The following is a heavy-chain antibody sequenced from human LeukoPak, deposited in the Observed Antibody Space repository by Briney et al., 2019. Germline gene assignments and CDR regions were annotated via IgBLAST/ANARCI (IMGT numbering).Heavy chain of an antibody. CDR1: GFTVSSNY. J-gene: IGHJ4*02. CDR3: ARGEPQYYYGSGSYYPYFDY. V-gene: IGHV3-66*01. Sequence: GGSLRLSCAASGFTVSSNYMSWVRQAPGKGLEWVSVIYSGGSTYYADSVKGRFTISRDNSKNTLYLQMNSLRAEDTAVYYCARGEPQYYYGSGSYYPYFDYWGQGTLVTVSS. CDR2: IYSGGST. D-gene: IGHD3-10*01.